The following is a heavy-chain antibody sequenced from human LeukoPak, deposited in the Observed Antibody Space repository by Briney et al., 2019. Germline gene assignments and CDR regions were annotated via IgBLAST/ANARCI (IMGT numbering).Heavy chain of an antibody. CDR3: AKGCGRTCYSDFDD. CDR2: LSYDGTKK. D-gene: IGHD2-21*02. Sequence: GGSLRLSCAASGFMFNTYAMHWVRQPPGKGLEWVACLSYDGTKKYYADSVKGRFTISRDSSKNTLFLQMNSLRFEDTVTYYCAKGCGRTCYSDFDDWGQGTVVTVSS. V-gene: IGHV3-30*14. J-gene: IGHJ4*02. CDR1: GFMFNTYA.